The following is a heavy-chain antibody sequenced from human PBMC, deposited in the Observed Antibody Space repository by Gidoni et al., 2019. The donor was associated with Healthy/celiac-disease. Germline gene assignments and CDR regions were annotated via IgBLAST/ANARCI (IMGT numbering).Heavy chain of an antibody. CDR3: ARGLLGTVTAWSIGWFDP. CDR2: INHSGST. Sequence: QVQLQQWGAGLLKPSETLSLTCAVYGGSFSGYYWSWIRQPPGKGLEWIGEINHSGSTNYNPSLKSRVTISVDTSKNQFSLKLSSVTAADTAVYYCARGLLGTVTAWSIGWFDPWGQGTLVIVSS. CDR1: GGSFSGYY. V-gene: IGHV4-34*01. J-gene: IGHJ5*02. D-gene: IGHD2-21*02.